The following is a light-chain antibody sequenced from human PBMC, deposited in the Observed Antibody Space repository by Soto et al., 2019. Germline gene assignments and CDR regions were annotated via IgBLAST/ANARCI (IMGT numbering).Light chain of an antibody. V-gene: IGKV3-15*01. CDR1: ESVNHN. CDR2: DKS. J-gene: IGKJ5*01. CDR3: QQYNNWPPST. Sequence: VMPLSPDTPCAPPPETPSLSSTASESVNHNLAWYLQKPGQAPWLLFYDKSSRAPGVPARFSGSGTGTDFPLTIYSLPSEDVGVYYCQQYNNWPPSTFGQGTRLEIK.